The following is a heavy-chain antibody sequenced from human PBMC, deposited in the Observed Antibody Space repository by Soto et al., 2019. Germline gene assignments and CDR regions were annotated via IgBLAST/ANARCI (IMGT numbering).Heavy chain of an antibody. D-gene: IGHD6-13*01. V-gene: IGHV4-59*01. CDR1: GGSISGYS. CDR2: FHHSGSI. Sequence: QVQLQESGPGLVKPSETLSLTCTVSGGSISGYSWGWIRQPPGKGLEWIGNFHHSGSIKYNLSLKGRLTVSVDTSNIQVSLKLSSVTAADTAIYFCAREKGAASPAERYDYWGQGTLVTVSS. J-gene: IGHJ4*02. CDR3: AREKGAASPAERYDY.